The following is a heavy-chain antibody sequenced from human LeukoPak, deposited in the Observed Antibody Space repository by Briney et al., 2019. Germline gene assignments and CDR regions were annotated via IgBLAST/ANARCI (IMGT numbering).Heavy chain of an antibody. J-gene: IGHJ6*03. CDR3: ARHYTTRGDPKFVYYYYYYMDV. D-gene: IGHD3-16*01. CDR1: GYRFTSYW. V-gene: IGHV5-51*01. Sequence: GESLKISCKGSGYRFTSYWIGWVRQMPGKGLGWMGIIYPGDSDTRYSPSFQGQVTISADKSISTAYLQWSSLKASDTAMYYCARHYTTRGDPKFVYYYYYYMDVWGKGTTVTVSS. CDR2: IYPGDSDT.